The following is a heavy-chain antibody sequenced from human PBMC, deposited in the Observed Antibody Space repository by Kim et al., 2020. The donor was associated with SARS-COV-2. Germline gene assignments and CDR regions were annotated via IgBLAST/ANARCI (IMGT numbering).Heavy chain of an antibody. CDR1: GFTFSNFG. D-gene: IGHD3-3*01. Sequence: GGSLRLSCAASGFTFSNFGMHWVRQAPGKGLEWVALIFYGGCGTYYADSLKGRFTISRDSSQNTLYLQMNSLRPEDTAVYFCAKDHSIFYVTFYWYF. CDR3: AKDHSIFYVTFYWYF. V-gene: IGHV3-30*18. J-gene: IGHJ2*01. CDR2: IFYGGCGT.